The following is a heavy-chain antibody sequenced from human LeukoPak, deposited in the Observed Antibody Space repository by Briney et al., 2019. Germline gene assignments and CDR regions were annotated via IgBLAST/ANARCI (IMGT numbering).Heavy chain of an antibody. CDR2: IYHSGST. CDR3: ARGPVYYDILTGFSGAYYFDY. CDR1: GGSISSGGYF. J-gene: IGHJ4*02. D-gene: IGHD3-9*01. V-gene: IGHV4-30-2*01. Sequence: PSETLSLTCAVSGGSISSGGYFWSWIRQPPGKGLEWIGYIYHSGSTYYNPSLKSRVTISVDRSKNQFSLKLSSVTAADTAVYYCARGPVYYDILTGFSGAYYFDYWGQGTLVTVSS.